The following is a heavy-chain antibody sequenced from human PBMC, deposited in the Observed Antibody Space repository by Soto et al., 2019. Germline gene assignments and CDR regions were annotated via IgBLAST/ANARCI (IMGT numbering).Heavy chain of an antibody. D-gene: IGHD3-22*01. V-gene: IGHV1-69*01. Sequence: QVQLVQSGAEVKKPGSSVKVSCKASGGTFSSYAISWVRQAPGQGLEWMGGIIPIFGTANYAQKFQGRVTITADESTSTAYMELSSLRSEDTAVYYCARGAQPHYSDSSGYWVVDYWGQGTLVTVSS. CDR2: IIPIFGTA. CDR3: ARGAQPHYSDSSGYWVVDY. J-gene: IGHJ4*02. CDR1: GGTFSSYA.